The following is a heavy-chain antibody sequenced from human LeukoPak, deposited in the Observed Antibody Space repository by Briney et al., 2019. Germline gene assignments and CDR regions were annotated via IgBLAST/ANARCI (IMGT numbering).Heavy chain of an antibody. J-gene: IGHJ4*02. Sequence: GGSLRLSCAASGFTFSSYSMNWVRQASGKGLEWGSSISSSSSYIYYADSVKGRFTISRDNAKNSLYLQMNSLRAEDTAVYYCGIAAAGSYYFDYWGQGTLVTVSS. D-gene: IGHD6-13*01. V-gene: IGHV3-21*01. CDR2: ISSSSSYI. CDR3: GIAAAGSYYFDY. CDR1: GFTFSSYS.